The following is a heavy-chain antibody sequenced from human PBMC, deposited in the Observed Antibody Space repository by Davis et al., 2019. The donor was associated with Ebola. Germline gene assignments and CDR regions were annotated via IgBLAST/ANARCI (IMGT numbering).Heavy chain of an antibody. J-gene: IGHJ6*02. CDR3: ARMSGVYCSSTSCSGYYYGMDV. Sequence: GGSLRLSCAASGFTFSSYWMSWVRQAPGKGLEWVANIKQDGSEKYYVDSVKGRFTISRDNAKNSLYLQMNSLRAEDTAVYYCARMSGVYCSSTSCSGYYYGMDVWGQGTTVTVSS. D-gene: IGHD2-2*01. CDR1: GFTFSSYW. CDR2: IKQDGSEK. V-gene: IGHV3-7*01.